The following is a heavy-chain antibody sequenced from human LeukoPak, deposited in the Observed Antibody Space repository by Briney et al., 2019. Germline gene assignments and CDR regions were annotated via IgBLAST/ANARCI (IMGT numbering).Heavy chain of an antibody. CDR2: INPSGGST. V-gene: IGHV1-46*01. D-gene: IGHD3-3*01. J-gene: IGHJ6*03. CDR3: ARDREPHGITIFGVVTNYYYYYYMDV. Sequence: ASVKVSCKASGYTFTGYYMHWVRQAPGQGLEWMGIINPSGGSTSYAQKFQGRVTMTRDMSTSTVYMELSSLRSEDTAVYYCARDREPHGITIFGVVTNYYYYYYMDVWGKGTTVTVSS. CDR1: GYTFTGYY.